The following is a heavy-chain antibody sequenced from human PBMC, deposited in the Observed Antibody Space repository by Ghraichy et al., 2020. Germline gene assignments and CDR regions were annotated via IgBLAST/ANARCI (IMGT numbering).Heavy chain of an antibody. CDR1: GFTFSDYY. D-gene: IGHD3-10*01. CDR3: AGVDYGSGFDP. J-gene: IGHJ5*02. CDR2: ISSSSSYT. V-gene: IGHV3-11*03. Sequence: GESLRLSCAASGFTFSDYYMSWIRQAPGKGLEWVSYISSSSSYTNYADSVKGRFTISRDNAKNSLYLQMNSLRAEDTAVYYCAGVDYGSGFDPWGQGTLVTVSS.